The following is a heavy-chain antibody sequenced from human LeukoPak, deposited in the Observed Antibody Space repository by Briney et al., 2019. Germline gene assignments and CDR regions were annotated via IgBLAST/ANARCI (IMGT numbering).Heavy chain of an antibody. CDR3: ARRPDYGDSIRSPGPFDI. Sequence: KLSETLSLTCAVYGGSFSGYYWSWIRQPPGKGLEWIGEINHSGSTNYNPSLKSRVTISVDTSKNQFSLKLSSVTAADTAVYYCARRPDYGDSIRSPGPFDIWGQGTMVTVSS. V-gene: IGHV4-34*01. J-gene: IGHJ3*02. CDR1: GGSFSGYY. CDR2: INHSGST. D-gene: IGHD4-17*01.